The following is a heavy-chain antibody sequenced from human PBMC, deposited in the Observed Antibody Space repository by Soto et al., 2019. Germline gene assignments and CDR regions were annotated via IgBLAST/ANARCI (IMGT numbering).Heavy chain of an antibody. Sequence: LRLSCAASGFTFSSYWMSWVRQAPGKGLEWVANIKQDGSEKYYVDSVKGRFTISRDNAKSSLYLQMNSLRAEDTAVYYCARDWFIAARGLDYWGQGTLVTVSS. CDR3: ARDWFIAARGLDY. V-gene: IGHV3-7*03. CDR1: GFTFSSYW. CDR2: IKQDGSEK. J-gene: IGHJ4*02. D-gene: IGHD6-6*01.